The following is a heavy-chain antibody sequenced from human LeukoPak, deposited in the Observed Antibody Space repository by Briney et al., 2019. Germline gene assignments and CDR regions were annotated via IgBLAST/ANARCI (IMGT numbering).Heavy chain of an antibody. Sequence: ASVKVSCKASGGTFSSYAISWVRQAPGQGLEWMGRIIPIFGTANYAQKFQGRVTITADKSTSTAYMELSSLRSAYTAVYYCATEGVGLTDAFGIWGQGTMVTVSS. V-gene: IGHV1-69*06. CDR2: IIPIFGTA. CDR1: GGTFSSYA. D-gene: IGHD1-14*01. CDR3: ATEGVGLTDAFGI. J-gene: IGHJ3*02.